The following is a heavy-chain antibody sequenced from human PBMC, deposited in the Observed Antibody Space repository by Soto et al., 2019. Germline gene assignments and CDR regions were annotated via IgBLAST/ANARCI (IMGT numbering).Heavy chain of an antibody. CDR3: ARDQIAASGYWYFDL. CDR1: GFTFSNYG. D-gene: IGHD6-13*01. V-gene: IGHV3-33*01. CDR2: IWYDGSNK. Sequence: QVQLVESGGGVFQPGRSLRLSCAASGFTFSNYGMHWVRQAPGKGLEWVAVIWYDGSNKYYADSVKGRFTISRDTSKNTLYLQMNSLRAEDTAVSYCARDQIAASGYWYFDLWGRGTLVTVSS. J-gene: IGHJ2*01.